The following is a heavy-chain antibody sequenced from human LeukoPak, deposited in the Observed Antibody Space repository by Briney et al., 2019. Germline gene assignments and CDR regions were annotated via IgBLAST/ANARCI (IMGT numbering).Heavy chain of an antibody. J-gene: IGHJ4*02. V-gene: IGHV4-59*08. CDR2: IYSSEIT. CDR1: GDSIIKYY. Sequence: SETLSLTCTVSGDSIIKYYLSWMRQTPGKGLEWMGYIYSSEITAYNPSIKSRVTISLDTSKNQFSLKLTSVTAADTAVYYCARHGFRSFTQPFDYWGQGTLVTVSS. D-gene: IGHD2-21*01. CDR3: ARHGFRSFTQPFDY.